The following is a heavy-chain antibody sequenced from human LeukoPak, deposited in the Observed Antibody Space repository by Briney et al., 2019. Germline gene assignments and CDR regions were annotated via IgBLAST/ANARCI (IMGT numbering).Heavy chain of an antibody. CDR1: GFTSGSYA. CDR3: ARGAFNRPDGMDV. CDR2: ISSNGGNT. D-gene: IGHD6-6*01. Sequence: GGSLRLSCAASGFTSGSYAMHWVRQAPGKGLEYVSAISSNGGNTYYASSVKGRFTISRDNSKNTLYLQMGSLRAEDMAVYYCARGAFNRPDGMDVWGQGTTVTVSS. V-gene: IGHV3-64*01. J-gene: IGHJ6*02.